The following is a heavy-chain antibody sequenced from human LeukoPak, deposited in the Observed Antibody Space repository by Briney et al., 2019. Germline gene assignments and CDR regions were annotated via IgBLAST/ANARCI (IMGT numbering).Heavy chain of an antibody. Sequence: SETLSLTCTVSGGSISSYYWSWIRQPPGKGLEWIGYIYYSGSTNYNPSLKSRVTISVDTSKNQFSLKLSSVTAADTAVYYCARGGLYYDFWSGYYLYDAFDIWGQGTMVTVSS. J-gene: IGHJ3*02. CDR2: IYYSGST. CDR3: ARGGLYYDFWSGYYLYDAFDI. D-gene: IGHD3-3*01. V-gene: IGHV4-59*01. CDR1: GGSISSYY.